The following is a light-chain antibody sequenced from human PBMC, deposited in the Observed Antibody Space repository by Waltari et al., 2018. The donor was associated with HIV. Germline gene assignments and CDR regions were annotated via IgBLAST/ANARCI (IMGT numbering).Light chain of an antibody. V-gene: IGLV3-25*03. J-gene: IGLJ2*01. CDR3: QSGHNSDSI. CDR2: KNR. Sequence: SYELTQAPSVSVSPGQTAQITCSGDALSKHYVYWYQQKPGQAPRMMIFKNRERPSEIPARFAASSSGATSILTISGVQAEDEADYYCQSGHNSDSIFGGGTKLTVL. CDR1: ALSKHY.